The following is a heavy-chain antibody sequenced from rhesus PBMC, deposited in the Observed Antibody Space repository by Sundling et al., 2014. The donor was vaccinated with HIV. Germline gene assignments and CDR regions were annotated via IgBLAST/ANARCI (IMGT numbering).Heavy chain of an antibody. J-gene: IGHJ4*01. D-gene: IGHD2-21*01. CDR1: GFSFSNYG. CDR2: IWYDGRNK. V-gene: IGHV3-54*02. Sequence: EVQLVESGGGLVQPGGSLKLSCAASGFSFSNYGLHWVRQAPGKGLEWVALIWYDGRNKYYADSVKGRFTLSRDNSKNMLYLQMNNLKLEDTAVYYCARDFNYCSATGSGCYVSPLDYWGQGVLVTVSS. CDR3: ARDFNYCSATGSGCYVSPLDY.